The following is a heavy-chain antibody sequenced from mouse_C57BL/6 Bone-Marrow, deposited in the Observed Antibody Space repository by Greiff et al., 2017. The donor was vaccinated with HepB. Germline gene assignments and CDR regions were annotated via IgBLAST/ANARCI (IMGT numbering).Heavy chain of an antibody. D-gene: IGHD4-1*01. V-gene: IGHV1-50*01. Sequence: QVQLQQSGAELVKPGASVKLSCKASGYTFTSYWMQWVKQRPGQGLEWIGEIDPSDSYTNYNQKFKGKATLTVDTSSSTAYMQLSSLTSEDSAVYYCARSGWDVDYWGQGTTLTVSS. CDR3: ARSGWDVDY. CDR2: IDPSDSYT. CDR1: GYTFTSYW. J-gene: IGHJ2*01.